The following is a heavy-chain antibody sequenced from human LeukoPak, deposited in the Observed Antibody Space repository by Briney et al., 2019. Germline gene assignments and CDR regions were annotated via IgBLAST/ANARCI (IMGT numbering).Heavy chain of an antibody. Sequence: SETLSLTCTVSGGSISSSSYYWGWIRQPPGKGLEWIGYIYYSGSTNYNPSLKSRVTISVDTSKNQFSLKLSSVTAADTAVYYCARGIMRLGELSYDYWGQGTLVTVSS. D-gene: IGHD3-16*02. CDR1: GGSISSSSYY. V-gene: IGHV4-61*05. CDR3: ARGIMRLGELSYDY. CDR2: IYYSGST. J-gene: IGHJ4*02.